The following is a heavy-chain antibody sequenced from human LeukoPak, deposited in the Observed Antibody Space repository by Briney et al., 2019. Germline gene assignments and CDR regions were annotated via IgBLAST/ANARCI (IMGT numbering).Heavy chain of an antibody. V-gene: IGHV1-69*13. Sequence: SVKVSCKASGGTFSSYAISWVRQAPGQGLEWMGGIIPIFGTANYAQKFQGRVTITADASTSTAYMELSSLRSEDTAVYYCASLMTTVTTVFDYWGQGTLVTVSS. D-gene: IGHD4-17*01. J-gene: IGHJ4*02. CDR1: GGTFSSYA. CDR2: IIPIFGTA. CDR3: ASLMTTVTTVFDY.